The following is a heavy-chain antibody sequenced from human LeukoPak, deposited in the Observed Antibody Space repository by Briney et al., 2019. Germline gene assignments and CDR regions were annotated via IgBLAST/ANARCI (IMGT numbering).Heavy chain of an antibody. D-gene: IGHD6-6*01. Sequence: GESLKISCKGSGYSFTSYWIGWVRQMPGKGLEWMGVIYPGDSDTRYSPSFQGQVTISADKSISTAYLQWSSLKASDTAMFYCARHRGRDGSSYYFDYWGQGTLVSVSS. CDR2: IYPGDSDT. J-gene: IGHJ4*02. CDR1: GYSFTSYW. V-gene: IGHV5-51*01. CDR3: ARHRGRDGSSYYFDY.